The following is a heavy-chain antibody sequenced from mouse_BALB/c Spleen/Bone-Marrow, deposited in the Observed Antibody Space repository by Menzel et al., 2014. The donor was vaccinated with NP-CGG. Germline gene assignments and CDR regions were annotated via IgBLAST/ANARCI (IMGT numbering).Heavy chain of an antibody. V-gene: IGHV1-54*01. CDR2: INPGSGGT. CDR3: ARQLGPPYAMDY. Sequence: VKLQESEAELVRPGTSVKVSCKASGYAFTNYLIEWVKQRPGQGLEWIGVINPGSGGTNYNEKFKGKATLTADKSSNTAYMQLSSLTSDDSAVYFCARQLGPPYAMDYWGQGTSVTVSS. J-gene: IGHJ4*01. D-gene: IGHD3-1*01. CDR1: GYAFTNYL.